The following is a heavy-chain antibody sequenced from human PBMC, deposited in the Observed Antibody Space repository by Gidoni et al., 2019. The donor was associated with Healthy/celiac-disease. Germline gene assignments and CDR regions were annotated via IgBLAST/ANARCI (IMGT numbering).Heavy chain of an antibody. V-gene: IGHV1-3*01. D-gene: IGHD6-19*01. Sequence: QVQLVQSGAEVKKPGASVKVSCKASGYTFTSYAMHWVRQAPGQRLEWMGWINAGNGNTKYSQKFQGRVTITRDTSASTAYMELSSLRSEDTAVYYCARDREGSGWLGYYFDYWGQGTLVTVSS. J-gene: IGHJ4*02. CDR3: ARDREGSGWLGYYFDY. CDR1: GYTFTSYA. CDR2: INAGNGNT.